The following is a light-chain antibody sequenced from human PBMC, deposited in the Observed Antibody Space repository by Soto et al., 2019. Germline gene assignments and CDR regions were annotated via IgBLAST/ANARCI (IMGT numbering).Light chain of an antibody. CDR3: QQYNNWPRP. CDR2: GAS. CDR1: RNIHTN. Sequence: EIVMSQSPATLSVSHGERATLSCRAGRNIHTNLAWYQQKPGQAPRLLFYGASTGATGLPARFSGSGSGTEFTLTISSLQSEDFAVYYCQQYNNWPRPFGQG. J-gene: IGKJ1*01. V-gene: IGKV3-15*01.